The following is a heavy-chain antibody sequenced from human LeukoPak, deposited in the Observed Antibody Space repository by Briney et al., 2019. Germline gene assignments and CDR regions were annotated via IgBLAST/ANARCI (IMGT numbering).Heavy chain of an antibody. D-gene: IGHD7-27*01. CDR2: IRGSDGSGDDT. CDR1: GFTFSDYA. Sequence: GGSLRLSCAASGFTFSDYAMSWVRQAPGKGLEWVSAIRGSDGSGDDTYYRDSVKGRLTISRDNAENSLYLQMNSLRAEDTAVYYCARGSAENWGDYFDYWGQGTLVTVSS. J-gene: IGHJ4*02. CDR3: ARGSAENWGDYFDY. V-gene: IGHV3-23*01.